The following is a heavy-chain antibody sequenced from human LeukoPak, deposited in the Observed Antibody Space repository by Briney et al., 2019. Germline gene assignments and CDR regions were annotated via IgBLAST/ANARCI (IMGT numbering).Heavy chain of an antibody. D-gene: IGHD2-2*01. J-gene: IGHJ3*02. V-gene: IGHV4-4*07. Sequence: SETLSLTCSVSGGSISSYYWSWIRQLAGKGLEWIGRIYTSGSTNCNPSLKSRVTMSVDTSKNQFSLKMTSVTAADTAVYYCAREAVPAAISWAAFDIWGQGTMVTVSS. CDR1: GGSISSYY. CDR2: IYTSGST. CDR3: AREAVPAAISWAAFDI.